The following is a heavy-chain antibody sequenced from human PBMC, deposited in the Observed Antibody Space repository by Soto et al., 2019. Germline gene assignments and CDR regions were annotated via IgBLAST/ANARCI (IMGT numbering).Heavy chain of an antibody. J-gene: IGHJ4*02. CDR2: SAPEQGEP. CDR1: ENTLTELT. Sequence: DSVKVSCKVPENTLTELTIDWLRQAPGKGLEWMGHSAPEQGEPVYPQKFQGRVSMTEDPSTDTAYMELTSLRFEDTAVYFCAADRKIVGIIGAFDFWGQGTLVTVSS. V-gene: IGHV1-24*01. CDR3: AADRKIVGIIGAFDF. D-gene: IGHD1-26*01.